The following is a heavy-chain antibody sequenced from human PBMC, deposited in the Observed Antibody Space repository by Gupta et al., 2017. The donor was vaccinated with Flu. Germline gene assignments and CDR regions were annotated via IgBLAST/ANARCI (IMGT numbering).Heavy chain of an antibody. CDR2: VYYSGNT. D-gene: IGHD2-15*01. CDR3: ARRRDRGSEWDS. CDR1: SINEYY. J-gene: IGHJ4*02. Sequence: SINEYYFSWIRQPPGKGLEWIGYVYYSGNTNYNPALKSRVTISVDKSKTQVSLTLKSVPTADTAIYYCARRRDRGSEWDSWCLVTLVTVSS. V-gene: IGHV4-59*01.